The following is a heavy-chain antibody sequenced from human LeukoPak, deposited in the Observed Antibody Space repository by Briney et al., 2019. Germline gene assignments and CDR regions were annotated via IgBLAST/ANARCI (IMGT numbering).Heavy chain of an antibody. CDR2: IYYSGST. D-gene: IGHD3-16*02. CDR3: ARGTDYDYVWGSYRTFDY. V-gene: IGHV4-59*01. J-gene: IGHJ4*02. CDR1: GGSIGSYY. Sequence: SETLSLTCTVSGGSIGSYYWSWIRQPPGKGLEWLGYIYYSGSTNYNPSLKSRVTISVDTSKNQFSLKLSSVTAADTAVYYCARGTDYDYVWGSYRTFDYWGQGTLVTVSS.